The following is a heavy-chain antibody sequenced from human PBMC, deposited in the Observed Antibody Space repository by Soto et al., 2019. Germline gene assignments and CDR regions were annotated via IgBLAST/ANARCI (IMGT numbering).Heavy chain of an antibody. CDR2: INSDGSST. V-gene: IGHV3-74*01. J-gene: IGHJ4*02. CDR3: AMGEMATIWPFGY. D-gene: IGHD5-12*01. Sequence: GGSLRLSCAASGFTYSSYWMLWFRQAPGKGLVWVSRINSDGSSTTYADSVKGRFTISRDNAKNTLYLQMNSLRAEDTAIYYCAMGEMATIWPFGYWCQGTLVTVSA. CDR1: GFTYSSYW.